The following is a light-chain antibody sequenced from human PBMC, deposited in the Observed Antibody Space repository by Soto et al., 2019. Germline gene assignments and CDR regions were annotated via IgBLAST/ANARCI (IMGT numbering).Light chain of an antibody. CDR1: SSDVGGYNY. Sequence: QSALTQPASVSGSPGQSITISCTGASSDVGGYNYVSWYQQHPGKAPKLMIYEVSNRPSGVSSRFSGSKSGNTASLTISGLQSEDEADYYCSSYTDSRTYVFGTGTKLTVL. J-gene: IGLJ1*01. V-gene: IGLV2-14*01. CDR3: SSYTDSRTYV. CDR2: EVS.